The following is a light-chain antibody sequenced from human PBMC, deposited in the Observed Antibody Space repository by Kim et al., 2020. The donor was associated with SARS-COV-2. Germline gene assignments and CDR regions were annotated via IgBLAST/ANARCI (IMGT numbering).Light chain of an antibody. CDR2: KDS. J-gene: IGLJ3*02. CDR1: ILAKEF. CDR3: YSVSDNNLV. V-gene: IGLV3-27*01. Sequence: SYELTQPSSVSVSPGQTARIACAGDILAKEFVRWFQQKPGQASVDVIYKDSERPSGIPERFAGSSSGTTVTLTISGAQVEDEADYYCYSVSDNNLVFGGGTQLTVL.